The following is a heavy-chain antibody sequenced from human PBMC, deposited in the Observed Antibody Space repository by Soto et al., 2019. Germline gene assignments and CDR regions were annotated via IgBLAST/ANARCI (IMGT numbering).Heavy chain of an antibody. J-gene: IGHJ3*02. V-gene: IGHV5-51*01. D-gene: IGHD3-22*01. CDR3: TKRPYYSDTSGYPNAFDI. CDR2: IYLGDSDT. Sequence: GESLKISCKGSGYSLSSYWIGWVRQMPGKGLEWMGIIYLGDSDTRYSPSFQGQVTISADKSISTAYLQWSSLKASDTAMYYCTKRPYYSDTSGYPNAFDIWGQGTMVTVSS. CDR1: GYSLSSYW.